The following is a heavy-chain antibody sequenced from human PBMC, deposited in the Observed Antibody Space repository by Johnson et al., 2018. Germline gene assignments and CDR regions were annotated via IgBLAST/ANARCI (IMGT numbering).Heavy chain of an antibody. V-gene: IGHV1-69*01. Sequence: QVQLVQSGAEVKKPGSSVKVSCKASGDTYSDYVISWVRQAPGQGLEWMGGIIPMFGTVNYAQKFRGRVTLTAAESTGTAYMELSSLRYEDTAVYYCARGQTDPIVTVPAGLKMFGLDVWGQGTTVIVS. J-gene: IGHJ6*02. CDR3: ARGQTDPIVTVPAGLKMFGLDV. D-gene: IGHD2-2*01. CDR2: IIPMFGTV. CDR1: GDTYSDYV.